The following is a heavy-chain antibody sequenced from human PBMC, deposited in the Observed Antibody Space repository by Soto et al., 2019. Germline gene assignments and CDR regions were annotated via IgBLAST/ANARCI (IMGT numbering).Heavy chain of an antibody. J-gene: IGHJ6*02. D-gene: IGHD6-25*01. CDR3: TTDTSIAAYGMDV. Sequence: GGSLRLSCAASGFTFSNAWMNWVRQAPGKGLEWVGRIKSKTDGGTTDYAAPVKGRFTISRDDSKNTLYLQMNSLKTEDTAVYYCTTDTSIAAYGMDVWGQGTTVTVSS. CDR1: GFTFSNAW. V-gene: IGHV3-15*07. CDR2: IKSKTDGGTT.